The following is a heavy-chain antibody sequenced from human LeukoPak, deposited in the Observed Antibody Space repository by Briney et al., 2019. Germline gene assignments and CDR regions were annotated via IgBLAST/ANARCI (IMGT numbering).Heavy chain of an antibody. J-gene: IGHJ4*02. D-gene: IGHD6-19*01. CDR2: ISAYSGNT. CDR3: ARAYYSSGWYGSFDY. Sequence: ASVKVSCKASGYTFTSYGISWVRQAPGQGLEWMGWISAYSGNTNYAQKLQGRVTMTTDTSTSTAYMELRSLRSDDTAVYYCARAYYSSGWYGSFDYWGQGTLVTVSS. CDR1: GYTFTSYG. V-gene: IGHV1-18*01.